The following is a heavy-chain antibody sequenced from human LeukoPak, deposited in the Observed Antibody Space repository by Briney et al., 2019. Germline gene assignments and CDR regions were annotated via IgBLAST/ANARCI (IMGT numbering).Heavy chain of an antibody. J-gene: IGHJ4*02. D-gene: IGHD2-15*01. CDR3: TTDPANCSGGSCYSDPLDY. Sequence: GSLLLSCAASGFTFSNAWMNWVRQAPGKGLEWVGRIKSKTDGGTTDYAAPVKGRFTISRDDSKNTLYLQMNSLKTEDTAVYYCTTDPANCSGGSCYSDPLDYWGQGTLVTVSS. CDR2: IKSKTDGGTT. CDR1: GFTFSNAW. V-gene: IGHV3-15*07.